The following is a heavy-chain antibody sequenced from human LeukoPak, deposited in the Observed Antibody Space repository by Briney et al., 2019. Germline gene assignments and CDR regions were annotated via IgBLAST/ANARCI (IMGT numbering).Heavy chain of an antibody. CDR1: GFTFSSNA. Sequence: GGSLRLSCATSGFTFSSNAMSWVRQAPGKGLEWVSAISDSGISTYYADSVRGRFTISRDNSKSTLYLQMKGLRGEDTAVYYCAKLIAVAGTDDYWGQGTLVTVSS. V-gene: IGHV3-23*01. CDR3: AKLIAVAGTDDY. CDR2: ISDSGIST. D-gene: IGHD6-19*01. J-gene: IGHJ4*02.